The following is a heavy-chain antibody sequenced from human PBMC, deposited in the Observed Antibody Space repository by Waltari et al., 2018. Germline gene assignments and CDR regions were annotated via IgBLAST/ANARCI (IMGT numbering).Heavy chain of an antibody. Sequence: QVQLVQSAAEVKKPGASVPVPCKASGYPCTGNYMHRVRQAPGQGLEWMGWINPNSGGTNYAQKFQGWVTMTRDTSISTAYMELSRLRSDDTAVYYCAREDPRGYALDYWGQGTLVTVSS. J-gene: IGHJ4*02. CDR2: INPNSGGT. D-gene: IGHD1-1*01. CDR1: GYPCTGNY. V-gene: IGHV1-2*04. CDR3: AREDPRGYALDY.